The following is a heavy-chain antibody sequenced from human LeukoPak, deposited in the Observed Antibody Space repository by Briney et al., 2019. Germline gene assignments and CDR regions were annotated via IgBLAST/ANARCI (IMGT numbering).Heavy chain of an antibody. CDR3: AKSGYPGYFYMDV. CDR2: ISGSGGST. D-gene: IGHD5-12*01. CDR1: GFTFSSYG. J-gene: IGHJ6*03. Sequence: PGGTLRLSCAASGFTFSSYGMSWVRQAPGKGLEWVSAISGSGGSTYYADSVKGRFTISRDNSRNTLYLQMNSLRADDTAVYYCAKSGYPGYFYMDVWGTGTTVTISS. V-gene: IGHV3-23*01.